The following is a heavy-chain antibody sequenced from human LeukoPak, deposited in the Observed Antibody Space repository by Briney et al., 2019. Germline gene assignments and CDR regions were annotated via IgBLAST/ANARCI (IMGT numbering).Heavy chain of an antibody. CDR1: GYTFTSYG. CDR2: ISAYDGKT. V-gene: IGHV1-18*01. J-gene: IGHJ4*02. D-gene: IGHD3-22*01. CDR3: AIVTYYYDSSGYLDS. Sequence: ASVKVSCKASGYTFTSYGISWVRQAPGQGLEWMGWISAYDGKTNYVQKLQGRVTMTTDTYTSTAYMELRSLRSDATAVYYCAIVTYYYDSSGYLDSWGQGTLVTVSS.